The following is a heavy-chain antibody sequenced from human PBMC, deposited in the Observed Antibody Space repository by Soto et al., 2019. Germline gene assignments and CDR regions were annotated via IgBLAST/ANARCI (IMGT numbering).Heavy chain of an antibody. D-gene: IGHD3-22*01. CDR1: GVAMTYGGYS. CDR2: IGHLETT. Sequence: SETLSLTCSVSGVAMTYGGYSWSWIRQSPEKGLEWLGYIGHLETTYYNPSLKSRVTISVDTSKNQFSLKLSSVTAADTAVYYCARHGCYYYDSSGYYSCYYGMDVWGQGTTVTVSS. J-gene: IGHJ6*02. V-gene: IGHV4-30-2*03. CDR3: ARHGCYYYDSSGYYSCYYGMDV.